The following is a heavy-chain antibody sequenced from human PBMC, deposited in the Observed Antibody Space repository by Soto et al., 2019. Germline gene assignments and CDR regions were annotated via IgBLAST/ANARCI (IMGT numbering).Heavy chain of an antibody. CDR3: AKDRGNGYYYDSSGEIDAVDI. Sequence: SETLSLTCAVYCGSFSGYYWNWIRQPPGKGLEWIGEINHSGSSKYNPSLKSRVNISVDTSKNQFSLKLSSVTAADTAVYYCAKDRGNGYYYDSSGEIDAVDIWCRGTMVTVS. CDR1: CGSFSGYY. J-gene: IGHJ3*02. D-gene: IGHD3-22*01. CDR2: INHSGSS. V-gene: IGHV4-34*01.